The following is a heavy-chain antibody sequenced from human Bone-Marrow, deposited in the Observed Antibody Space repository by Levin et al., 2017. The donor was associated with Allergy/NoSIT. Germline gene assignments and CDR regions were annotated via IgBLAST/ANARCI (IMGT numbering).Heavy chain of an antibody. Sequence: GGSLRLSCKASGYTFNTYGISWVRQAPGQGLEWMGWISAYNGNTNYAQKLQGRVTMTTDTSATTAYMELRSLRSDDTAVYYCARDRGEGRCSGGSCYSSVDYWGQGTLVTVSS. CDR3: ARDRGEGRCSGGSCYSSVDY. CDR2: ISAYNGNT. J-gene: IGHJ4*02. D-gene: IGHD2-15*01. V-gene: IGHV1-18*01. CDR1: GYTFNTYG.